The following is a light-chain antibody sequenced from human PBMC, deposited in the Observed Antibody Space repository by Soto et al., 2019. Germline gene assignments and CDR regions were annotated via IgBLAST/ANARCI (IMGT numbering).Light chain of an antibody. CDR1: SSDVGGYNY. J-gene: IGLJ1*01. V-gene: IGLV2-14*01. CDR2: DVR. CDR3: SSYTSSSTYV. Sequence: QSALTQPASVSGSPGQSITISCTGTSSDVGGYNYVSWYQQHPGKAPKLMIYDVRNRPSGVSNRFSGSKSGNTASLTISGLQAEDGADYYCSSYTSSSTYVFGTGTKLTVL.